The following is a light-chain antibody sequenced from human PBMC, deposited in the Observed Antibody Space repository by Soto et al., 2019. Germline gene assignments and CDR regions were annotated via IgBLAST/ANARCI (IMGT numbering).Light chain of an antibody. CDR2: AAS. CDR3: QQLDSYPYT. J-gene: IGKJ2*01. V-gene: IGKV1-9*01. CDR1: RGISSY. Sequence: DIQLTQSPSFLSSSVGDRVTITCRASRGISSYLAWFQQIPGKPPKLVIYAASTLQPGVPSRFSGGGSGTEITLTTSSLQSEDFATYYCQQLDSYPYTFGLGTKLEIK.